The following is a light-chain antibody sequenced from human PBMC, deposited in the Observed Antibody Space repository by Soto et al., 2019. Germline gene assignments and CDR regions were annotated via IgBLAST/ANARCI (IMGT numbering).Light chain of an antibody. CDR1: QSVLSSSNNLNY. Sequence: DIVMTQSPDSLAVSLGERAAINCKSSQSVLSSSNNLNYLAWYQQKPGQPPKLLIYWATTRESGVPDRFSGSGSGTDFTFTVSGLQTEDVAIYYCHQYFRSPLTFGGGTKVDIK. CDR3: HQYFRSPLT. J-gene: IGKJ4*01. V-gene: IGKV4-1*01. CDR2: WAT.